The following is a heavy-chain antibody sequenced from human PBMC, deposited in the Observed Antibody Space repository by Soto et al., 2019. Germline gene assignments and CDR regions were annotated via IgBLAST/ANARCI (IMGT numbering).Heavy chain of an antibody. V-gene: IGHV4-59*08. CDR1: GGSISSYY. D-gene: IGHD2-2*01. CDR2: IYYSGST. CDR3: ASHLPAPPYTWFDP. Sequence: QVQLQESGPGLVKPSETLSLTCTVSGGSISSYYWSWIRQPPGKGLEWIGYIYYSGSTNYNPSLKRRVTISVDPSKNQFSLKLSSVPAADTAVYYCASHLPAPPYTWFDPWGQGTLVTVSS. J-gene: IGHJ5*02.